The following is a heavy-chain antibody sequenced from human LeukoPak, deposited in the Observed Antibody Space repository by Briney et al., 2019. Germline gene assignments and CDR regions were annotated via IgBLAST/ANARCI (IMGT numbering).Heavy chain of an antibody. CDR3: ARDLIVATILPLDY. Sequence: SETLSLTCTVSGGSISSYYWSWIRQPPGKELEWIGYIYYSGSTNYSPSLKSRVTISVDTSKNQFSLKLTSVSAADTAVYYCARDLIVATILPLDYWGQGTLVTVSS. V-gene: IGHV4-59*01. D-gene: IGHD5-12*01. J-gene: IGHJ4*02. CDR1: GGSISSYY. CDR2: IYYSGST.